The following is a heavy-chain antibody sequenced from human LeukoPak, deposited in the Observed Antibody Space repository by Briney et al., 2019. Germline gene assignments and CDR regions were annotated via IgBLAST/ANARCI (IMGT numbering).Heavy chain of an antibody. CDR1: GFTFDDYG. Sequence: GGSLRLSCAASGFTFDDYGMSWVRQAPGKGLEWVSGINWNGGSTGYADSVKGRFTISRDNAKNSLYLQMNSLRAEDTALYYCARVGSFTMVRGYFDYWGQGTLVTVSS. D-gene: IGHD3-10*01. CDR2: INWNGGST. V-gene: IGHV3-20*04. CDR3: ARVGSFTMVRGYFDY. J-gene: IGHJ4*02.